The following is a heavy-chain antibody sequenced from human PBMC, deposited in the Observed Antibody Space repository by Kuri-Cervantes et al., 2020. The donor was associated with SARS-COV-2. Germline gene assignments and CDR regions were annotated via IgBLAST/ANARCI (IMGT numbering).Heavy chain of an antibody. CDR1: GYTFTNYG. J-gene: IGHJ4*02. D-gene: IGHD2-15*01. CDR2: IKGYNDNT. CDR3: ARGIVVVVAAMGYFDY. Sequence: ASVKVSCKASGYTFTNYGISWVRQAPGQGLEWMGWIKGYNDNTKYAQKLQGRVTMTTETSTSTAYMELRSLRSDDTAVYYCARGIVVVVAAMGYFDYWGQGTLVTVSS. V-gene: IGHV1-18*04.